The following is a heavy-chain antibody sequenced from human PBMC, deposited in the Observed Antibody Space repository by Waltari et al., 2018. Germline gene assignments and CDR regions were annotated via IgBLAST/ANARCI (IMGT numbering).Heavy chain of an antibody. J-gene: IGHJ4*02. Sequence: QLQLQESGPGLGKPSETLSLTCTVSGGSISSSSYYWGWIRQPPGKGVEWIGGTNYSGSTYSNPSLKRRVPRSVDTSKNQFSLKLSSVTAADTAVYYCASDWVVYAQFDYWGQGTLVTVSS. CDR1: GGSISSSSYY. CDR2: TNYSGST. V-gene: IGHV4-39*07. CDR3: ASDWVVYAQFDY. D-gene: IGHD2-8*02.